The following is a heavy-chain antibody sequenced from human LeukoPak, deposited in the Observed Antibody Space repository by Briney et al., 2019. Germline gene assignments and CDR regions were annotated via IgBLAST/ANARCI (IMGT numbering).Heavy chain of an antibody. CDR2: IIPIFGTA. J-gene: IGHJ4*02. CDR1: GGTFSSYA. CDR3: AREGYSYGQGRFDY. D-gene: IGHD5-18*01. V-gene: IGHV1-69*05. Sequence: SVKVSCKASGGTFSSYAISWVRQAPGQGLEWMGGIIPIFGTANYAQKFQGRVTITTDESTSTAYMELSSLRSEDTAVYYCAREGYSYGQGRFDYWGQGTLVTVSS.